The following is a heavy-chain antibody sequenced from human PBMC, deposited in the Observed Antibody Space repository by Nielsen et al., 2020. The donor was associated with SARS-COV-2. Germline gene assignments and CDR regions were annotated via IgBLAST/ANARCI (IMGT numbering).Heavy chain of an antibody. CDR1: GFTFSRHA. J-gene: IGHJ4*02. D-gene: IGHD3-10*01. CDR3: ATQADGYKSPYDY. V-gene: IGHV3-23*01. CDR2: IGAGGDNI. Sequence: GESLKISCAASGFTFSRHAMNWVRQAPGKGLEWVSIIGAGGDNIYYADSVKGRFTISRDNSKNTLYLQINSLRADDTAVYYGATQADGYKSPYDYWGQGTLVTVSS.